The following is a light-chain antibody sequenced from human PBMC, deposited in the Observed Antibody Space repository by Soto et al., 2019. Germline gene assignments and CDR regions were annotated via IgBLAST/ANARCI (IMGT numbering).Light chain of an antibody. Sequence: DTQMTQSPSSLSASVGDRVTITCQATLDINNYLNWYQHKPGKAPQLLIYDASNLETGVPSRFSGSGSGTEFTFTISSLQPEDIATYYCQQYDNLPITFGQWTRLEIK. J-gene: IGKJ5*01. V-gene: IGKV1-33*01. CDR1: LDINNY. CDR2: DAS. CDR3: QQYDNLPIT.